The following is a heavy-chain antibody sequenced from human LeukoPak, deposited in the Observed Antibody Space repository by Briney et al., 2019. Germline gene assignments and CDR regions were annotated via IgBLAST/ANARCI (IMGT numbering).Heavy chain of an antibody. Sequence: PGGSLRLSCAAPGFTFSSQSMSWVRQAPGKGLEWVSGISGIGSATHYADSVKGRFTISRDTSSNTLYLQMNTLKDDDTAIYYCANARPGPMARNRGGDYWGPGTLVTVSS. D-gene: IGHD2-2*02. CDR2: ISGIGSAT. V-gene: IGHV3-23*01. CDR3: ANARPGPMARNRGGDY. CDR1: GFTFSSQS. J-gene: IGHJ4*02.